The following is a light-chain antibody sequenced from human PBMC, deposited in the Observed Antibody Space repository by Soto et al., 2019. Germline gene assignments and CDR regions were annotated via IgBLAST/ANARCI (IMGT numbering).Light chain of an antibody. J-gene: IGKJ1*01. CDR3: QQYDNAPPWT. V-gene: IGKV3-20*01. CDR1: HNVDSSY. CDR2: GAS. Sequence: DIVLTQSPGTLSLSPGERATLSCRASHNVDSSYLAWYQQRPGQAPRLVIFGASTRAPGIPDRFSGSGSGTDFTLTISGLEPEDFAVYYCQQYDNAPPWTFGPGTKVDIK.